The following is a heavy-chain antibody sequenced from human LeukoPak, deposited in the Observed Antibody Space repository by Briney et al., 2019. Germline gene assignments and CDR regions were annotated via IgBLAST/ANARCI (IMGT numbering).Heavy chain of an antibody. CDR3: ARRYRSSWGFYYFDY. CDR1: GGSISSSSYY. D-gene: IGHD6-13*01. Sequence: ASETLSLTCTVSGGSISSSSYYWGWIRQPPGKGLEWIGSIYYSGSTYYNPSLKSRVTISVDTSKNQFSLKLSSVTAADTAVYYCARRYRSSWGFYYFDYWGQGTLVTVSS. J-gene: IGHJ4*02. CDR2: IYYSGST. V-gene: IGHV4-39*01.